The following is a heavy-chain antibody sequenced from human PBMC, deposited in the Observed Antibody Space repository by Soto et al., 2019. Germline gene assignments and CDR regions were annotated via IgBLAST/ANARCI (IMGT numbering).Heavy chain of an antibody. Sequence: GASVKVSCKASGGTFSSYAISWVRQAPGQGLEWMGGIIPIFGTANYAQKFQGRVTITADESTSTAYMELSSLRSEDTAVYYCAVRSGYYTGIYNYYYGMEVWGQGTTVTVSS. D-gene: IGHD3-3*01. CDR3: AVRSGYYTGIYNYYYGMEV. V-gene: IGHV1-69*13. CDR1: GGTFSSYA. J-gene: IGHJ6*02. CDR2: IIPIFGTA.